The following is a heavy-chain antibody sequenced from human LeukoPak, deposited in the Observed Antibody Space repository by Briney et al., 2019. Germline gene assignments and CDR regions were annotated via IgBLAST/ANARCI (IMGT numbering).Heavy chain of an antibody. CDR1: GGSISSSSYY. CDR3: ARPGGSGSYYGY. J-gene: IGHJ4*02. CDR2: IYSSGST. D-gene: IGHD3-10*01. V-gene: IGHV4-39*01. Sequence: SETLSLTCTVSGGSISSSSYYWGWIRQPPGKGLEWIGSIYSSGSTYYNPSLKSRVTISVDASKNQFSLKLSSVTAADTAVYYCARPGGSGSYYGYWGQGTLVTVSS.